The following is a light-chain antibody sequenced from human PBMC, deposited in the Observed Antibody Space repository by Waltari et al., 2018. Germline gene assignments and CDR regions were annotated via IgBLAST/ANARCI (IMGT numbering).Light chain of an antibody. CDR2: SNT. J-gene: IGLJ3*02. CDR1: SSNIGSNT. CDR3: AAWDDSLNEGV. Sequence: QSVLTQPASASGTPGQRVTISCSGSSSNIGSNTVNWYQQPPGTAPKLLIYSNTQRPSGVPDRFSGSNSGTSASLAISGFQSEDEADYYCAAWDDSLNEGVFGGGTKLTVL. V-gene: IGLV1-44*01.